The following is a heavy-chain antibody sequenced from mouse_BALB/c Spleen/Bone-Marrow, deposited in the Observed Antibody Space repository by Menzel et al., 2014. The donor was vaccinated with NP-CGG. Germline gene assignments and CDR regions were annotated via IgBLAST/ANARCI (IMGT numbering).Heavy chain of an antibody. CDR3: ARGGGSHYAMDY. J-gene: IGHJ4*01. CDR1: GYTFTSYW. Sequence: QVQLQQSGAELVKPGASVKLSCKASGYTFTSYWMHWVKQRPGQGLEWIGEINPSNGRTNYNEKFKSKATLTVDKSSSTAYMQLSSLTSEDSAVYYCARGGGSHYAMDYWGQGTSVTVSS. D-gene: IGHD1-1*02. V-gene: IGHV1S81*02. CDR2: INPSNGRT.